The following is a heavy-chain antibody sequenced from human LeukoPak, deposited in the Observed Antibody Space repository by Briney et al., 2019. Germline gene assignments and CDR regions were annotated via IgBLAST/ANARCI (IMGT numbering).Heavy chain of an antibody. Sequence: GGSLRLSCPASGFTFSSYGMHWVRQAPGKGLEWVAFVRYDGSNKYYADSVKGRFTFSRDNSKNTLYLQMNSLRAEDTAVYYCAKPRSLNIVGGAVDYWGQGTLVTVSS. CDR3: AKPRSLNIVGGAVDY. CDR2: VRYDGSNK. V-gene: IGHV3-30*02. D-gene: IGHD1-26*01. J-gene: IGHJ4*02. CDR1: GFTFSSYG.